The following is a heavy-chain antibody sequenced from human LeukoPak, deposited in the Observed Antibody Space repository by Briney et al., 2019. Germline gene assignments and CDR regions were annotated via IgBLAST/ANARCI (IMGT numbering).Heavy chain of an antibody. D-gene: IGHD6-19*01. CDR3: ARGYSSGWYRGWFDP. CDR2: IHYNGNT. J-gene: IGHJ5*02. V-gene: IGHV4-59*01. CDR1: GGSMSSYY. Sequence: PSETLCLSCTVSGGSMSSYYWNWIRQPPGKGLEWIGHIHYNGNTNYNPSLKSGVTISVDTSKNQFSLKLSSVAAADTAVYYCARGYSSGWYRGWFDPLGHGTLVIVSS.